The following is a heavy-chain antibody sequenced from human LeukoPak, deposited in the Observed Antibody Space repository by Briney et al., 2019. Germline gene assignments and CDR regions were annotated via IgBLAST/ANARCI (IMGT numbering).Heavy chain of an antibody. J-gene: IGHJ4*02. Sequence: PSETLSLTCTVSGVSVSSRSYYWGWIRQPPGKGLEWIGITFYSGSTYYNPSLKSRVTISVDTSKNQFSLKLSSVTAADTAVYYCARKVRYGSGSYYDYWGQGTLVTVSS. CDR3: ARKVRYGSGSYYDY. CDR1: GVSVSSRSYY. V-gene: IGHV4-39*01. CDR2: TFYSGST. D-gene: IGHD3-10*01.